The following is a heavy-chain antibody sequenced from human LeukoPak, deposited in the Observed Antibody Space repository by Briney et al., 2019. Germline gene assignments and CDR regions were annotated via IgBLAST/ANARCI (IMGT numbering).Heavy chain of an antibody. Sequence: PGGSLRLPCAASGFTFSSYAMHWVRQAPGKGLEWGAVISYDGSNKYYADSVKGRFTISRDNSKNTLYLQMNSLRAEDTAVYYCAAYIVHGYWGQGTLVTVSS. J-gene: IGHJ4*02. CDR1: GFTFSSYA. D-gene: IGHD2-15*01. CDR3: AAYIVHGY. V-gene: IGHV3-30-3*01. CDR2: ISYDGSNK.